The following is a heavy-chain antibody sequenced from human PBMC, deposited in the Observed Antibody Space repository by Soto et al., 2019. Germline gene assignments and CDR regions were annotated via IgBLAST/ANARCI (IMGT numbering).Heavy chain of an antibody. CDR2: ISYDGSNK. D-gene: IGHD6-13*01. V-gene: IGHV3-30*18. CDR1: GFTFSSYG. CDR3: AKDSSSWYGDAYFDY. Sequence: GGSLRLSCAASGFTFSSYGMHWVRQAPGKGLEWVAVISYDGSNKYYADSVKGRFTISRDNSKNTLYLQMNSLRAEDTAVYYFAKDSSSWYGDAYFDYWGQGTLVTVSS. J-gene: IGHJ4*02.